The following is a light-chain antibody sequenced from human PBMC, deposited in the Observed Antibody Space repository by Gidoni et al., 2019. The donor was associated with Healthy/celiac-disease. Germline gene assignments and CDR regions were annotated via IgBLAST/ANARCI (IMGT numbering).Light chain of an antibody. CDR3: QQYNSYSPT. Sequence: DSQMTKSHSTLCASVGDRVTITSRASQSISSWLAWYQQKPGKAPKRLSYDDSSLESGVPSRFSGGVYGTEFTLTISSVQPDDFATYYSQQYNSYSPTFGQGTKVEIK. J-gene: IGKJ1*01. CDR2: DDS. V-gene: IGKV1-5*01. CDR1: QSISSW.